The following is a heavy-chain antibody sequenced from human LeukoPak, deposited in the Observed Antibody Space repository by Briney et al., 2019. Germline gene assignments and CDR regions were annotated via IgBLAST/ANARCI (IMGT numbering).Heavy chain of an antibody. J-gene: IGHJ4*02. D-gene: IGHD3-16*02. V-gene: IGHV3-7*01. Sequence: PSGGSLRLSCAASGFTFSSYAMSWVRQAPGKGLEWVANIKQDGSEKYYVDSVKGRFTISRDNDKNSLFLQMTSLRAEDTAVYYCARVGGRYSPLGYWGQGTLVTVSS. CDR1: GFTFSSYA. CDR3: ARVGGRYSPLGY. CDR2: IKQDGSEK.